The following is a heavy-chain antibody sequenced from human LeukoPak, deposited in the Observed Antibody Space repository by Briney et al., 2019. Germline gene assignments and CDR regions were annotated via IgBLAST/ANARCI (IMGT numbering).Heavy chain of an antibody. CDR2: IYWNDDK. D-gene: IGHD2-2*03. CDR3: AHNTNAGYCSSTSCLNCFDP. V-gene: IGHV2-5*01. CDR1: GLSLSTSGVG. J-gene: IGHJ5*02. Sequence: MGSGPTLVKPTQTLTLTCTFSGLSLSTSGVGVGWIRQPPGKALEWLALIYWNDDKRYSPSLESRLTITKDTSKNQVVLTMTNMDPVDTATYYCAHNTNAGYCSSTSCLNCFDPWGQGTLVTVSS.